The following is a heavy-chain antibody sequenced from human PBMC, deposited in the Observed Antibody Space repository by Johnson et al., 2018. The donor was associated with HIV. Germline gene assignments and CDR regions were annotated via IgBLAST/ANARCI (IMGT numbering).Heavy chain of an antibody. V-gene: IGHV3-53*01. CDR2: IYSGGST. J-gene: IGHJ3*02. D-gene: IGHD2-2*02. Sequence: EQLVESGGGVVQPGGSLRLSCAASGFTVSSNYMSWVRQAPGKGLEWVSVIYSGGSTYYADSVKGRFTLSRDSSKNTLYLQMNSLRAEDTAVYYCARDRVPAAIGLAYRGAFDIWGQGTMVTVSS. CDR1: GFTVSSNY. CDR3: ARDRVPAAIGLAYRGAFDI.